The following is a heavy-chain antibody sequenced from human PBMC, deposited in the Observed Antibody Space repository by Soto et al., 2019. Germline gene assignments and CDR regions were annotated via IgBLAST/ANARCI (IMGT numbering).Heavy chain of an antibody. CDR1: GGSISSSSYY. CDR3: ARPSIAAAGTIDY. Sequence: SETLSLTCTVSGGSISSSSYYWVWIRQPPGKGLEWIGSIYYSGSTYYNPSLKSRVTISVDTSKNQFSLKLSSVTAADTAVYYCARPSIAAAGTIDYWGQGTLVTVSS. J-gene: IGHJ4*02. D-gene: IGHD6-13*01. V-gene: IGHV4-39*01. CDR2: IYYSGST.